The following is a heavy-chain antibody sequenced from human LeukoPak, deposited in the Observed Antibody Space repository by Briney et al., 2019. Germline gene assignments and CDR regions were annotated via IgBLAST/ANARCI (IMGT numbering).Heavy chain of an antibody. V-gene: IGHV1-2*02. D-gene: IGHD2-8*01. CDR2: INPNSGGT. J-gene: IGHJ6*02. CDR3: ARALGYCTNGVCYSDYYHGMDV. CDR1: GYTFTGYY. Sequence: ASVKVSCKASGYTFTGYYMHWVRQVPGQGLEWMGWINPNSGGTNYAQKFQGRVTMTRDTSISTAYMELSRLRSDDTAVYYCARALGYCTNGVCYSDYYHGMDVWGQGTTVTVSS.